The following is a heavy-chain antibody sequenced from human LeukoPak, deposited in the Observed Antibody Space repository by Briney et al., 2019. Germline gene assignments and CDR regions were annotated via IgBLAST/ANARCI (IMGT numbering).Heavy chain of an antibody. CDR2: IYHSGST. CDR1: GYSISSGYY. Sequence: SETLSLTCTVSGYSISSGYYWGWIRQPPGKGLEWIGSIYHSGSTYYNPSLKSRVTISVDTSKNQFSLKLSSVTAADTAVYYCAREGEYYYGFLFDPWGQGTLVTVSS. J-gene: IGHJ5*02. V-gene: IGHV4-38-2*02. D-gene: IGHD3-10*01. CDR3: AREGEYYYGFLFDP.